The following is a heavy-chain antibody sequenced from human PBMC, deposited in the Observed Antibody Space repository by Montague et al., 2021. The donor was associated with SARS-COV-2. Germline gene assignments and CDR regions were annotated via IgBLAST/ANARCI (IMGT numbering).Heavy chain of an antibody. CDR2: ISSSSSYI. D-gene: IGHD3-16*02. V-gene: IGHV3-21*01. CDR1: GFTFSSYS. J-gene: IGHJ5*02. CDR3: ARDDYVWGSYRYSQYNWCDP. Sequence: SLRLSCAASGFTFSSYSMNWVRQAPGKGLEWVSSISSSSSYIYYADSVKGRFTISRDNAKNSLYLQMNSLRAEDTAVYYCARDDYVWGSYRYSQYNWCDPWGQGTLVTVSS.